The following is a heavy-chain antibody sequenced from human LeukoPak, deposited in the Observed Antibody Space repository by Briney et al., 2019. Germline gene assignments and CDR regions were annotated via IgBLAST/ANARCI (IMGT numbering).Heavy chain of an antibody. D-gene: IGHD4-23*01. J-gene: IGHJ3*02. V-gene: IGHV3-21*01. CDR3: ARDWDYGGENDAFDI. CDR2: ISSSSSYI. CDR1: GFTFSDYY. Sequence: GGSLRLSCAASGFTFSDYYMSWVRQAPGKGLEWVSSISSSSSYIYYADSVKGRFTISRDNAKNSLYLQMNSLRAEDTAVYYCARDWDYGGENDAFDIWGQGTMVTVSS.